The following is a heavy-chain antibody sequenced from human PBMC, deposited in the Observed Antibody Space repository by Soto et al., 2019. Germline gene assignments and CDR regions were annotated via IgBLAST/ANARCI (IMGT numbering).Heavy chain of an antibody. D-gene: IGHD2-15*01. CDR3: ARAVDSVAPNDY. J-gene: IGHJ4*02. Sequence: VKVSCKASGGTFSSYAISWVRQAPGQGLEWMGGIIPIFGTANYAQKFQGRVTITADESTSTAYMELSSLRSEDTAVYYCARAVDSVAPNDYWGQGTLVTVSS. CDR2: IIPIFGTA. CDR1: GGTFSSYA. V-gene: IGHV1-69*01.